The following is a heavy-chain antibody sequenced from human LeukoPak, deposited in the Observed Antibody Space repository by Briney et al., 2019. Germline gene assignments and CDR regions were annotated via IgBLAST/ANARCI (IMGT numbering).Heavy chain of an antibody. CDR2: IRSKAYGGTT. D-gene: IGHD3-3*01. V-gene: IGHV3-49*04. Sequence: GGSLRLSCTASGFTFGDYAMSWVRQAPGKGLEWVGFIRSKAYGGTTEYAASVKGRFTISRDDSISIAYLQMNSLKTEDTAVYYCTTLYYDFWSGYSPFDFWGQGTLVTVSS. CDR3: TTLYYDFWSGYSPFDF. CDR1: GFTFGDYA. J-gene: IGHJ4*02.